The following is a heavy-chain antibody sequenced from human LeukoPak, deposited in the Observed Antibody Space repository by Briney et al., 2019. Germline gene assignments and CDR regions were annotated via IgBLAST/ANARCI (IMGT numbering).Heavy chain of an antibody. J-gene: IGHJ4*02. D-gene: IGHD3-3*01. V-gene: IGHV1-24*01. CDR3: MIDYFDWASSRSGNYF. CDR1: GYRLSAVS. CDR2: FEPEGGAT. Sequence: GASVKVSCKVSGYRLSAVSMHWVRQAPGKGLEWMGGFEPEGGATIYADRFQGRITMTEDTSTDTAYMDLSRLTSEDTAVYYCMIDYFDWASSRSGNYFWGQGTLVTVSS.